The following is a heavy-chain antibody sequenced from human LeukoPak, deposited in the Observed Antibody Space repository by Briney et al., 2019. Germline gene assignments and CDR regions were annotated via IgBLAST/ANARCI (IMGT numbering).Heavy chain of an antibody. CDR2: IKQDGSEK. J-gene: IGHJ4*02. CDR3: AKGGFLGSYYVWVDY. CDR1: GFTFSSYC. V-gene: IGHV3-7*05. D-gene: IGHD1-26*01. Sequence: PGGSLRLSCAASGFTFSSYCMSWVRQTPGKGLEWVANIKQDGSEKYYVDSVKGRFTISRDNAKNSLYLQMNSLRAEDTAVYYCAKGGFLGSYYVWVDYWGQGTLVTVSS.